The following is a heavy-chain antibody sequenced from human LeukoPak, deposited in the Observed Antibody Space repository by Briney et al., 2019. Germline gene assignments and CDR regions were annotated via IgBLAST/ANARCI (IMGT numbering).Heavy chain of an antibody. CDR3: ARDDILTGYQAFDI. V-gene: IGHV3-48*01. CDR2: ISSSSSTI. CDR1: GFTFSSYA. D-gene: IGHD3-9*01. J-gene: IGHJ3*02. Sequence: GGSLRLSCAPSGFTFSSYAMHWVRQAPGKGLEWVSYISSSSSTIYYADSVKGRFTISRDNPKNSLYLQMNSLRAEDRAVYYCARDDILTGYQAFDIWGQGTMVTVSS.